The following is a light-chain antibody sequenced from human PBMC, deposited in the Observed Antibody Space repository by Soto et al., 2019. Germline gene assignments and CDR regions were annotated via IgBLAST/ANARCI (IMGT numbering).Light chain of an antibody. CDR2: DAS. CDR3: QQYDGAPLT. CDR1: QSVDSSY. V-gene: IGKV3D-20*01. Sequence: EIVLTQSPDTLSLTPGERATLSCGASQSVDSSYVAWYQQKPGLAPRLLMFDASSRANGIPDRFRGSGSGTGFTLTISSLEPEDFAVYYCQQYDGAPLTFGPGTKVDVK. J-gene: IGKJ3*01.